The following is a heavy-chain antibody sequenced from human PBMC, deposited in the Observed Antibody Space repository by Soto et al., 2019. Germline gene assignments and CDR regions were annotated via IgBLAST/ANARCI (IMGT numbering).Heavy chain of an antibody. D-gene: IGHD1-26*01. CDR2: IIPIFGTA. CDR1: GGTFSSYS. J-gene: IGHJ5*02. V-gene: IGHV1-69*13. Sequence: SVKVSCKASGGTFSSYSISWVLQAPGQGLEWMGGIIPIFGTANYAQKFQGRVTITADESTSTAYMELSSLRSEDTAVYYCARDMHAGFTHYFDPWGQGTLVTVSS. CDR3: ARDMHAGFTHYFDP.